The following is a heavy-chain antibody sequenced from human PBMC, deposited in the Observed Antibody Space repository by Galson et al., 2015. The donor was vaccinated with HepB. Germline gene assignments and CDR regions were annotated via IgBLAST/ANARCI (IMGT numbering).Heavy chain of an antibody. D-gene: IGHD3-10*01. CDR2: ISSSSSYI. Sequence: SLRLSCAASGFTFSSYSMNWVRQAPGKGLEWVASISSSSSYIYYTDSVKGRFTISRDNAENLLYLQMNSLRAEDTAIYYCVKAPLGSGHLYYFDSWGQGTLVTVSS. CDR1: GFTFSSYS. V-gene: IGHV3-21*04. CDR3: VKAPLGSGHLYYFDS. J-gene: IGHJ4*02.